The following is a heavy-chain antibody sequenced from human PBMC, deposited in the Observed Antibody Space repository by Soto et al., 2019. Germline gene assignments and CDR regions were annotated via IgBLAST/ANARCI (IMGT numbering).Heavy chain of an antibody. Sequence: SETLSVTCAVYGGSFIGYYWPWIRQPPGTGLEWIGEINHSGSTNYNPSLKSRVTISVDTSKNQFSLKLTSVTAADTAVYYCARDKITGLFDYWGQGTLVTVSS. CDR3: ARDKITGLFDY. V-gene: IGHV4-34*01. D-gene: IGHD2-8*02. CDR1: GGSFIGYY. CDR2: INHSGST. J-gene: IGHJ4*02.